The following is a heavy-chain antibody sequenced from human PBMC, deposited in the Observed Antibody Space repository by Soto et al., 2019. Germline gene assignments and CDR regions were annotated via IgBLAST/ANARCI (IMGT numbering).Heavy chain of an antibody. D-gene: IGHD6-19*01. J-gene: IGHJ4*02. CDR2: IGPSGGSA. CDR3: TKDHGDTGWDSSAFDY. V-gene: IGHV3-23*01. Sequence: GSLSLCCAASNLIFSNYAMTWVRQAPGKGLEGVSAIGPSGGSAFYADSVKGRLTISRDNSNSTLYLQMNSVRAEDTAIYYCTKDHGDTGWDSSAFDYWGPGTLVTVSS. CDR1: NLIFSNYA.